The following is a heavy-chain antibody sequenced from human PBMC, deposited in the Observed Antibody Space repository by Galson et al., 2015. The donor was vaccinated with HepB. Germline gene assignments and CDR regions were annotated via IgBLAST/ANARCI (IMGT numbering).Heavy chain of an antibody. D-gene: IGHD3-16*01. CDR2: ISWHSGNI. CDR3: AKARGSSSGRGIDF. J-gene: IGHJ4*02. CDR1: GFTFDDYA. Sequence: SLRLSCAASGFTFDDYAMHWVRQAPGRGLEWVSGISWHSGNIAYADSVKGRFTISRDNAKRSLYLQMNSLRTEDTALYYCAKARGSSSGRGIDFWGQGTLDTVSS. V-gene: IGHV3-9*01.